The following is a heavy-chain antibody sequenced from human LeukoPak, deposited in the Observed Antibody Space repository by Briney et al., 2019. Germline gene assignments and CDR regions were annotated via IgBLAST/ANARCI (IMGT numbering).Heavy chain of an antibody. Sequence: GGSLRLSCAASGFTVSHNYMSWVRQAPGKGLEWVSVIYSGGNTYYADFVKGRFTISRDNSKNTLYLQINSLTAEDTAVYYCANLPRGDYWGLGTLVTVSS. CDR2: IYSGGNT. J-gene: IGHJ4*02. CDR3: ANLPRGDY. D-gene: IGHD3-10*01. CDR1: GFTVSHNY. V-gene: IGHV3-53*01.